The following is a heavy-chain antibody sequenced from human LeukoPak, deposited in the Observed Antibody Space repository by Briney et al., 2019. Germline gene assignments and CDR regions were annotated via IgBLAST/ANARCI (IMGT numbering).Heavy chain of an antibody. Sequence: GGSLRLSCAAPGFIFSTYGMHWVRQAPGKGLEWVAVTWYDGSDRSYADSVKGRFTISRDNSKNTLYLQMNSLSGEDTAVYYCARGGGITWYDFDFWGQGTLVTVSS. CDR1: GFIFSTYG. CDR2: TWYDGSDR. V-gene: IGHV3-33*01. CDR3: ARGGGITWYDFDF. J-gene: IGHJ4*02. D-gene: IGHD6-13*01.